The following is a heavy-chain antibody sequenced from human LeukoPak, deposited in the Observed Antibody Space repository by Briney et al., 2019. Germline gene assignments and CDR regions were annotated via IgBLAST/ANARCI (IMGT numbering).Heavy chain of an antibody. D-gene: IGHD3-10*01. Sequence: SETLSLTCAVYGGSFSDYYWTWIRQPPGKGLEWIGEINHSGSTNYNPSLKSRVTISVDTSKNQFSLKLSSVTAADTAVYYCARLRGSFLKNWFDPWGQGTLVTVSS. V-gene: IGHV4-34*01. CDR2: INHSGST. CDR1: GGSFSDYY. J-gene: IGHJ5*02. CDR3: ARLRGSFLKNWFDP.